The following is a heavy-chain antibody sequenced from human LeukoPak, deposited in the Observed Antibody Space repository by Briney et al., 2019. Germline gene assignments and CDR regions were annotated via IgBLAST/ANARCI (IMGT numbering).Heavy chain of an antibody. CDR3: AREGSGGNSELVY. D-gene: IGHD4-23*01. CDR2: IYSVGST. V-gene: IGHV3-66*01. CDR1: GFTVRINY. J-gene: IGHJ4*02. Sequence: GGSLRLSCGLSGFTVRINYKSGVCEAREEGLEGVSVIYSVGSTYYADSVKVRFTLSRDNYKNTLYLQMNSLRAEDTAVYYCAREGSGGNSELVYWGQGTLVTVSS.